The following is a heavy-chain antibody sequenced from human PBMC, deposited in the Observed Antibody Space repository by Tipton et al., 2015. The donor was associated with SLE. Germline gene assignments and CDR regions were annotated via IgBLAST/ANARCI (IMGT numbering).Heavy chain of an antibody. CDR3: ARDRRLIAAPSFWWYFDL. CDR1: GGSISSYY. J-gene: IGHJ2*01. D-gene: IGHD6-13*01. Sequence: LRLSCTVSGGSISSYYWSWIRQPAGKGLEWIGCIYTNGSTNYNPSLKSRVTMSVDTSKNQFSLNLSSVTAADTAVYYCARDRRLIAAPSFWWYFDLWGRGTLVTVSS. CDR2: IYTNGST. V-gene: IGHV4-4*07.